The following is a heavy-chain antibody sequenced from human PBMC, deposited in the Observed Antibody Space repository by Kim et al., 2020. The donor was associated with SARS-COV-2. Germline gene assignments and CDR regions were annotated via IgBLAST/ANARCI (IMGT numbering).Heavy chain of an antibody. V-gene: IGHV5-51*01. J-gene: IGHJ4*02. Sequence: GGSLKISCKASGFTFTSFWIGWVRQVPGKGLEWMGLIYPTDFDTRYNLAFQGQVTISADRSTATAFLEWSSLKASDTAMYYCARGVNFGGDFWGQGTLVTVSS. CDR1: GFTFTSFW. CDR3: ARGVNFGGDF. CDR2: IYPTDFDT. D-gene: IGHD2-21*01.